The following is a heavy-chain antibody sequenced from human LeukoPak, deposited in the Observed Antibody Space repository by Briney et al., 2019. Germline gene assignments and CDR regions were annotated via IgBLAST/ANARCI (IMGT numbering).Heavy chain of an antibody. D-gene: IGHD6-19*01. CDR2: IYYSGST. J-gene: IGHJ3*02. CDR1: GGSISDTIYY. Sequence: SETLSLTCTFSGGSISDTIYYWGWIRQPSGKGLEWIGSIYYSGSTYYNPSLKSRVTISGDTSKNQFSLKLTSVTAADTAVYYCARLKYSSGWAGAFDIWGQGTMVTVSS. V-gene: IGHV4-39*01. CDR3: ARLKYSSGWAGAFDI.